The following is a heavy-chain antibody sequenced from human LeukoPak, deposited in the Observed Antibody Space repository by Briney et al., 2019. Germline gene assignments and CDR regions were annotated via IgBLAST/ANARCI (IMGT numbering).Heavy chain of an antibody. D-gene: IGHD3-22*01. CDR3: ARVPLHDDSRHYYPH. Sequence: GASVKVSCKTSGYTFTNYGMHWVRQAPRQSPEWTGWINTGNGNTKSSQKFQDRVTLTRDTSASTGYMELNSLSSEDTAVYYCARVPLHDDSRHYYPHWGQGTPVTVSS. J-gene: IGHJ1*01. V-gene: IGHV1-3*04. CDR2: INTGNGNT. CDR1: GYTFTNYG.